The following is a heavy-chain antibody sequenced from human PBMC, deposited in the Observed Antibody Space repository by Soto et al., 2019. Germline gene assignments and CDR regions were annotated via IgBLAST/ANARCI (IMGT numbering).Heavy chain of an antibody. CDR1: GDSISSYY. D-gene: IGHD3-22*01. CDR2: IFYSGTT. J-gene: IGHJ4*02. CDR3: ARVRQYYYDSSGYFYFDY. V-gene: IGHV4-59*01. Sequence: PSETLSLTCTVSGDSISSYYWSWIRQPPGKGLEWIGYIFYSGTTNYNPSLKSRVTISVDTSKNQFSLKLSSVTAADTAVYYCARVRQYYYDSSGYFYFDYWGQGTLVTVSS.